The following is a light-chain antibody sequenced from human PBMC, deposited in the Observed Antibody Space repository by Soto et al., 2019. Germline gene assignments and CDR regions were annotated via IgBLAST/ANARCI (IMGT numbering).Light chain of an antibody. CDR2: GTS. V-gene: IGKV3-20*01. J-gene: IGKJ2*01. Sequence: EVVLTRSPGTLSLSPGERATLSCRASQSVCSHYLGWYQQIPGQTPRLVIYGTSRRATGIPDRFSGSGSGTDFTLTISSLEPEDSAVYYCQQYGSSGTFGQGTKLEIK. CDR1: QSVCSHY. CDR3: QQYGSSGT.